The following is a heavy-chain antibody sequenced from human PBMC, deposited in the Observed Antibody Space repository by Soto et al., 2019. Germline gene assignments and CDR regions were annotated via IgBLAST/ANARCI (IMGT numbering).Heavy chain of an antibody. V-gene: IGHV3-7*01. J-gene: IGHJ3*02. CDR1: GFTFSSYW. CDR2: MNQDGSEK. D-gene: IGHD3-16*01. CDR3: ARDPAFGALDS. Sequence: EVQLVESGGGLVQPGGSLRLSCAASGFTFSSYWMTWVRQAPGKGLEWVANMNQDGSEKKYVDSVKGRFTISRDNARNSVYLQMNSIRAEDAAVYYCARDPAFGALDSWGRGTMVTVSS.